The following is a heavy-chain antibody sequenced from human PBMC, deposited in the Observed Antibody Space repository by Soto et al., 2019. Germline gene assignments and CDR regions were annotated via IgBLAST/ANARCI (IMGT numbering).Heavy chain of an antibody. V-gene: IGHV1-18*01. CDR2: ISAYNGNT. Sequence: ASVKVSCKASGYTFASYGISWVRQAPGQGLEWMGWISAYNGNTNYAQKLQGRVTMTTDTSTSTAYMELRSLRSDDTAVYYCARAEVHYDFWSGYSNWFDPWGQGTLVTVSS. D-gene: IGHD3-3*01. CDR3: ARAEVHYDFWSGYSNWFDP. CDR1: GYTFASYG. J-gene: IGHJ5*02.